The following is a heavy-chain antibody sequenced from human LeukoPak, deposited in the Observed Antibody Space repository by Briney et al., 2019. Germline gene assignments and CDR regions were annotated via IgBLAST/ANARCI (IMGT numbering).Heavy chain of an antibody. Sequence: ASVKVYCKASGYTFTSYGISWVRQAPGQGLEWMGWISAYNGNTNYAQKLQGRVTMTTDTSTSTAYMELRSLRSDDTAVYYCASISYYDSSGYYYPLDYWGQGTLVTVSS. CDR1: GYTFTSYG. J-gene: IGHJ4*02. CDR2: ISAYNGNT. CDR3: ASISYYDSSGYYYPLDY. D-gene: IGHD3-22*01. V-gene: IGHV1-18*01.